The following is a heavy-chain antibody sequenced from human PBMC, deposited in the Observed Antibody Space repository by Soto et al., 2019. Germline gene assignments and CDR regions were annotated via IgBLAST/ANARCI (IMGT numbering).Heavy chain of an antibody. D-gene: IGHD2-8*01. CDR3: ATDRPPKWSHLAF. CDR2: IIPIFGTA. Sequence: SVKVSCKASGGTFSSYVISWVRQAPGQGLEWMGGIIPIFGTANYAQKFQGRVTITADESTSTAYMELSSLRSEDTAVYYCATDRPPKWSHLAFCGQGSLVPGSS. V-gene: IGHV1-69*13. CDR1: GGTFSSYV. J-gene: IGHJ4*02.